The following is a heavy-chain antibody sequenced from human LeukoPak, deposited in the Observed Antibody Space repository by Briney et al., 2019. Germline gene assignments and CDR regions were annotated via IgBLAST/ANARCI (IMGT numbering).Heavy chain of an antibody. D-gene: IGHD5-18*01. V-gene: IGHV3-7*04. CDR2: IKQDGSEI. Sequence: GGSPRLSCAASGFNINTYWMSWVRQAPGTGLEWVANIKQDGSEIYYVKSVKDRFTISRDNAKNSLYLQMSGLRAEDTAVYYCARVKRYNYAHGTDYWGQGTLVTVSS. CDR1: GFNINTYW. J-gene: IGHJ4*02. CDR3: ARVKRYNYAHGTDY.